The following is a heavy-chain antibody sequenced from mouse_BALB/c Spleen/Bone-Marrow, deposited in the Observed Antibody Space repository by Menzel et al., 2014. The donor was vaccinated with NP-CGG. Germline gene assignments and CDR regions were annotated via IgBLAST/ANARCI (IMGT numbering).Heavy chain of an antibody. D-gene: IGHD2-10*02. Sequence: QVQLQQPGAELVKPGAPVKLSCKASGYTFTTYWMNWVKQRPGRGLEWIGKIDPSDSESHYSQKFKDKATLTVDKSSSTAYIQLSSLTSEDSAVYFCARSYGNYDAMDFWGQGTSVTVSP. J-gene: IGHJ4*01. CDR2: IDPSDSES. CDR1: GYTFTTYW. CDR3: ARSYGNYDAMDF. V-gene: IGHV1-69*02.